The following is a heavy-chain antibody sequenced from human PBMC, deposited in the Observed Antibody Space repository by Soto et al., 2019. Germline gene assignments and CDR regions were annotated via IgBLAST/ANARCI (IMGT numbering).Heavy chain of an antibody. CDR2: IESKADGGTT. J-gene: IGHJ5*02. CDR1: GFSFSNAW. Sequence: ELQLVESGGGLVKPGGSLRLSCAASGFSFSNAWMSWVRQAPGKGLEWVGRIESKADGGTTDYAAPVKGRFTISRDDSKNTLYLQMNSLKTEDTAVYYYTTDRGDYIWGSYHRWFDPWAQGIVVIVSS. CDR3: TTDRGDYIWGSYHRWFDP. V-gene: IGHV3-15*04. D-gene: IGHD3-16*02.